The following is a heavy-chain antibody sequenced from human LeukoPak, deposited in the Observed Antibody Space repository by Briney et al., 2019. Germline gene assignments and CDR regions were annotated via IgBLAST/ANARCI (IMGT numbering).Heavy chain of an antibody. Sequence: PSETLSLTCAVSGGSISSGGYSWGWIRQPPGKGLEWIGYIYHSGSTYYNPSLKSRVTISVDRSKNQFSLKLSSVTAADTAVYYCARAGTRAIIDYWGQGTLVTVSS. V-gene: IGHV4-30-2*01. CDR3: ARAGTRAIIDY. CDR2: IYHSGST. J-gene: IGHJ4*02. D-gene: IGHD6-19*01. CDR1: GGSISSGGYS.